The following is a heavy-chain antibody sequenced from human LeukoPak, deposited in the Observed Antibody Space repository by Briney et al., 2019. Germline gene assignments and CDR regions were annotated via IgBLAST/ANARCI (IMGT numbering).Heavy chain of an antibody. Sequence: ASVNVSCKASGYSFTSYGISWVRQAPGQGLEWMGWISAYSGNTNYADNLQGRLTMTTDTSTSTAHMELRSLGSDDTAVYYCVRVAMIRGVVFKNWFDSWGQGSLVTVSS. CDR1: GYSFTSYG. J-gene: IGHJ5*01. D-gene: IGHD3-10*01. V-gene: IGHV1-18*01. CDR3: VRVAMIRGVVFKNWFDS. CDR2: ISAYSGNT.